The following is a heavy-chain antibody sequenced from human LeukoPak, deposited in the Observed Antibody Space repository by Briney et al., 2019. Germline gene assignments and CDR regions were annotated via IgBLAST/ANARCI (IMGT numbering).Heavy chain of an antibody. Sequence: PGRSLRLSCAASGFTFGSYGMHWVRQAPGKGLEWVAVISYDGSNKYYADSVKGRFTISRDNSKNTLYLQMNSLRAEDTAVYYCAKDQEIRYFDWTSSMGYWGQGTLVTVSS. CDR3: AKDQEIRYFDWTSSMGY. D-gene: IGHD3-9*01. J-gene: IGHJ4*02. V-gene: IGHV3-30*18. CDR2: ISYDGSNK. CDR1: GFTFGSYG.